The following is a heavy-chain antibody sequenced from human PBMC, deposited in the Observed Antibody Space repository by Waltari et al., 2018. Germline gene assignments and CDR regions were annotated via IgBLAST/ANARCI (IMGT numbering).Heavy chain of an antibody. D-gene: IGHD2-2*01. CDR2: SNRGGST. CDR3: ARGACSDTSCYANYYYMDV. CDR1: VGSCSDSY. V-gene: IGHV4-34*01. J-gene: IGHJ6*03. Sequence: QVQLQQWGAGLLKPSEPLSLTCACSVGSCSDSYGTWIRQPPAKGLDGIGESNRGGSTNYNASLKGRVTISVDSSKTQFSLRLTSVAAADTAVYYCARGACSDTSCYANYYYMDVWGKGTAVTVSS.